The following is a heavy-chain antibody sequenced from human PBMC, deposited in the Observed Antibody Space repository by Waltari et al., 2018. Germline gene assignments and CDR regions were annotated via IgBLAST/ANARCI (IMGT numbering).Heavy chain of an antibody. V-gene: IGHV4-59*11. D-gene: IGHD1-26*01. CDR3: ASVRWEKAFDI. Sequence: QVQLQESGPGLVKPSETLSLTCTVSGGSISSHYWSWIQQPPGKGLEWIGYIYYSGSTNYNTSLKSRVTRSVDTSKNQSALKLSSVSAAETAVYYCASVRWEKAFDIWGQGTMVTVSS. CDR2: IYYSGST. CDR1: GGSISSHY. J-gene: IGHJ3*02.